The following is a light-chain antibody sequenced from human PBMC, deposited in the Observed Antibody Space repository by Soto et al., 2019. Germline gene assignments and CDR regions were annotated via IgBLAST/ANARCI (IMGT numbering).Light chain of an antibody. CDR3: LQDYSNPLT. CDR1: HYIRDD. J-gene: IGKJ4*01. Sequence: AIQMTQSPSFLSASVGDRVTITCRSSHYIRDDVGWYQQKPGKAPRLLIFGAYKLQSGVPSRFSGSGSATEFTLTISSLQPEDFATYYFLQDYSNPLTFGGGTMLEI. V-gene: IGKV1-6*02. CDR2: GAY.